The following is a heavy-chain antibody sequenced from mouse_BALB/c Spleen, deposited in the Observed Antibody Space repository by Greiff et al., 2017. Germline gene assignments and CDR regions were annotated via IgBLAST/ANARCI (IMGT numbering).Heavy chain of an antibody. CDR2: IDPANGNT. V-gene: IGHV14-3*02. J-gene: IGHJ2*01. D-gene: IGHD1-1*01. CDR3: ARDYGSSYLDYFDY. CDR1: GFNIKDTY. Sequence: VQLQQSGAELVKPGASVKLSCTASGFNIKDTYMHWVKQRPDQGLEWIGRIDPANGNTKYDPKFQGKATITADTSSNTAYLQLSSLTSEDTAVYYWARDYGSSYLDYFDYWGQGTTLTGCS.